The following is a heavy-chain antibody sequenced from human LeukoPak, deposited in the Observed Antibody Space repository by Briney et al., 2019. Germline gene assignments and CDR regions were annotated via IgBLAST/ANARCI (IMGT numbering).Heavy chain of an antibody. J-gene: IGHJ6*03. CDR3: ARESDPITGYFYYYMDV. Sequence: PSETLSLTCGVYGGSLRGHYWSWIRQPPGKGLEWVGEINHSGSTNYNPSFWGRVTISVDTSKNQFFPKLNSVTAADTAVYYCARESDPITGYFYYYMDVWGRGTTVTVSS. CDR1: GGSLRGHY. V-gene: IGHV4-34*01. CDR2: INHSGST. D-gene: IGHD3-10*01.